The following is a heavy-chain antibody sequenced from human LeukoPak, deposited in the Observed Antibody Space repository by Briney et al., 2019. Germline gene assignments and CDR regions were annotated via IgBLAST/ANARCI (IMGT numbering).Heavy chain of an antibody. CDR3: ARGRSSSWYYYFDY. J-gene: IGHJ4*02. CDR1: GFTFSSYD. D-gene: IGHD6-13*01. V-gene: IGHV3-13*01. Sequence: GGSLRLSCAASGFTFSSYDMHWVRQGTGKGLEWVSAIGNGGDTYYLGSVKGRFTISRENAKNSLYLQMNSLRAEDTAVYYCARGRSSSWYYYFDYWGQGTLVTVSS. CDR2: IGNGGDT.